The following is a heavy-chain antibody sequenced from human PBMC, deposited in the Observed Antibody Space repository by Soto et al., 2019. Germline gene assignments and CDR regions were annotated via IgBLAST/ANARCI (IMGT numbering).Heavy chain of an antibody. Sequence: ASVKVSCKASGYSFTTYDITWVRQAPGQGLEWMGWISGYEGNTNYTQRLQGRVTMTTDTSTTTAYMELRSLKPDDTAVYYCARVGSRSSPIDFWGQGTPVTVSS. CDR1: GYSFTTYD. CDR3: ARVGSRSSPIDF. CDR2: ISGYEGNT. D-gene: IGHD6-6*01. J-gene: IGHJ4*02. V-gene: IGHV1-18*01.